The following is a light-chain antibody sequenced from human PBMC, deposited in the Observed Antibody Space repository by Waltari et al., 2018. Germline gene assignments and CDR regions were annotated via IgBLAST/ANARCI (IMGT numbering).Light chain of an antibody. J-gene: IGKJ5*01. Sequence: EIVLTQSPGTLALSPGERATLSCRTSHSVSSSYIAWYQQKSGQSPRLLIHDASSRATGIPDRFSGSGSGTDFTLTISSLQAEDVAVYYCQQYYSIPITFGQGTRLEIK. CDR3: QQYYSIPIT. CDR2: DAS. CDR1: HSVSSSY. V-gene: IGKV3-20*01.